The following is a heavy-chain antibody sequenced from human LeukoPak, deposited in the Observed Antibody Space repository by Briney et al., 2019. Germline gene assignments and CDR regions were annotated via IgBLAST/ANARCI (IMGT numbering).Heavy chain of an antibody. CDR1: NDSFSNYY. CDR3: ARGAAGSSWSLDAFDI. CDR2: VYYSDKT. V-gene: IGHV4-59*01. J-gene: IGHJ3*02. Sequence: PSETLSLTCTVSNDSFSNYYWTWIRQSPGKALEWIGYVYYSDKTHYNPSLKSRVIISVDTSQNQFSLRLSSVTAADTAVYYCARGAAGSSWSLDAFDIWGQGTMVTVSS. D-gene: IGHD6-13*01.